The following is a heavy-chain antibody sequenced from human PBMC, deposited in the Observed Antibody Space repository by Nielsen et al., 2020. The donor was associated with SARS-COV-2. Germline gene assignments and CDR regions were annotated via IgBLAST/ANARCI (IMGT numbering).Heavy chain of an antibody. D-gene: IGHD3-10*01. CDR3: ARDLTMVRGVSVLRGAFDI. V-gene: IGHV3-11*01. Sequence: WIRQPPGKGLEWVSYISGSGSTIYYADSVKGRFTISRDNSKNTLYLQMNSLRAEDTAVYYCARDLTMVRGVSVLRGAFDIWGQGTMVTVSS. J-gene: IGHJ3*02. CDR2: ISGSGSTI.